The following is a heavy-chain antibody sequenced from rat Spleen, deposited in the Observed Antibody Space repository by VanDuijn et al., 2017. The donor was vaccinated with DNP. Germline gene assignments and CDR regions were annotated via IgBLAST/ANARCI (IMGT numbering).Heavy chain of an antibody. Sequence: EVQLAESGGGLVQPGRSLKLSCAASGFTFSNYYMAWVRQAPTKGLEWVATISYDGSSTYYRDSVKGRFTISRDNAKSTLYLQMDSLRSEDTAIYYCARGPNYGGYLDYFDYWGQGVMVTVSS. J-gene: IGHJ2*01. V-gene: IGHV5-29*01. CDR2: ISYDGSST. CDR3: ARGPNYGGYLDYFDY. D-gene: IGHD1-11*01. CDR1: GFTFSNYY.